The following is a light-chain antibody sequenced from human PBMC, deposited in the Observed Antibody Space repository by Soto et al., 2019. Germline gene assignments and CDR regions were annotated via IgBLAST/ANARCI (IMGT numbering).Light chain of an antibody. CDR1: QSVLYSSNNKNY. Sequence: DIVMTQSPDSLAVSLGERATINCKSSQSVLYSSNNKNYLAWYQQKPGQPPKMLIHWASARESGVPDRFSGSGSGTDFTLTISSLQAEDVALYYCQQYYDTPLTFAGGTRVEIK. J-gene: IGKJ4*01. CDR3: QQYYDTPLT. CDR2: WAS. V-gene: IGKV4-1*01.